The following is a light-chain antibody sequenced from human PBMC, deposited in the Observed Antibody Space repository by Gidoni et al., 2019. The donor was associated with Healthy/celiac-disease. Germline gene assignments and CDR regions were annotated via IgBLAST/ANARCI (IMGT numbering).Light chain of an antibody. Sequence: DIQMTQSPSSLSASVGDRVTLTCRASQGISKYLAWYQQKPGKVPKLLIYAASTWTAGVPSRFSGSGSGTDFTLTISSLQPEDVATYYCQKYNSAPRTFGQGTKVEIK. CDR2: AAS. V-gene: IGKV1-27*01. CDR1: QGISKY. J-gene: IGKJ1*01. CDR3: QKYNSAPRT.